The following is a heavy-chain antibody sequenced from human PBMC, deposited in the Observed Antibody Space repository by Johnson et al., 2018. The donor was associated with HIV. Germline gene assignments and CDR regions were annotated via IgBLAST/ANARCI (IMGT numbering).Heavy chain of an antibody. Sequence: VQLVESGGGLVQPGGSLRLSCAASGFTFSNYAMHWVRQAPGKGLEYVSAISNNGGSTYYANSVKGRFTISRDNSKNSLYLQMNILSAEDTALYYCARAPEVRGVDAFDVWGQGTVVIVSS. CDR3: ARAPEVRGVDAFDV. CDR2: ISNNGGST. D-gene: IGHD3-10*01. J-gene: IGHJ3*01. CDR1: GFTFSNYA. V-gene: IGHV3-64*01.